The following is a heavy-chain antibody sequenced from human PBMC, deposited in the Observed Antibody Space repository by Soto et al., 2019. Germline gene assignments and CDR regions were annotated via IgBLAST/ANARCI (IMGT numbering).Heavy chain of an antibody. D-gene: IGHD1-1*01. CDR3: AKALSHDSPFDY. J-gene: IGHJ4*02. V-gene: IGHV3-23*01. Sequence: EVQLLESGGGLVQPGGSLRLSCTASGFTFIDYAMSWVRQAPGKRLEWVSLISGGGGTTQYADSVKGRFTISRDNSKNTVYLQMNSLRVEDTAVYFCAKALSHDSPFDYWGQGILVTVSS. CDR1: GFTFIDYA. CDR2: ISGGGGTT.